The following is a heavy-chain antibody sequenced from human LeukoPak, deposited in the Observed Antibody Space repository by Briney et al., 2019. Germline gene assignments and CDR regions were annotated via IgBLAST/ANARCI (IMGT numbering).Heavy chain of an antibody. CDR2: ISSYNGNR. CDR3: ARGVGVVVPAASDY. Sequence: GASVKVSCKASGYTFTRYGISSVRQAPGQGLEWMGWISSYNGNRNYAQKFQGRVTMTTDTSTSTAYMELRRLRSDDMAFYYCARGVGVVVPAASDYWGQGTLVTVSS. J-gene: IGHJ4*02. V-gene: IGHV1-18*03. D-gene: IGHD2-2*01. CDR1: GYTFTRYG.